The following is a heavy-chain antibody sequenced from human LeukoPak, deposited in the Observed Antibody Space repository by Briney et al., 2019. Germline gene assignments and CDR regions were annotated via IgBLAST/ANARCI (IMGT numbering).Heavy chain of an antibody. D-gene: IGHD3-3*01. J-gene: IGHJ2*01. V-gene: IGHV4-31*03. CDR3: ARNKRGAIFGVVTQHRYFDL. CDR1: GGSISSGGYY. Sequence: AQTLSLTCTVSGGSISSGGYYWGWVRQQPGKGLEWIGFIYYSGSSYYNPSLESRVAMSVDTSKNQFSLKLTSVTAADTAVYYCARNKRGAIFGVVTQHRYFDLWGRGTLVSVSS. CDR2: IYYSGSS.